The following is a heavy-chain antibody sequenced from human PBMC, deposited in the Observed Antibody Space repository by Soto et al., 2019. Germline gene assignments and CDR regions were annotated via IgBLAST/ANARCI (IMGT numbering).Heavy chain of an antibody. Sequence: QVQLQESGPGLVKPSETLSLTCIVSGGSISSYYWSWIRQPPGKGLEWIGYIYYSGSTKYNPSLKSRVTISVDPSKNQFSLKLNSVSAADTAVYYCARGSSESPRRWFDPWGQGALVTVSS. J-gene: IGHJ5*02. V-gene: IGHV4-59*01. CDR1: GGSISSYY. CDR2: IYYSGST. CDR3: ARGSSESPRRWFDP. D-gene: IGHD2-2*01.